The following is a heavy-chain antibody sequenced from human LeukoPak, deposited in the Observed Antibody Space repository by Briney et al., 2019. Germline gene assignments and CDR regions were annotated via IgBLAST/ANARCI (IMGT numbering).Heavy chain of an antibody. CDR1: GYTFTSYA. V-gene: IGHV1-3*01. J-gene: IGHJ4*02. Sequence: ASVKVSCKASGYTFTSYATHWVRQAPGQRLEWMGWINAGNGNTKYSQKFQGRVTITRDTSASTAYMELSSLRSEDTAVYYCARDLRPNCSSTSCYSLDYWGQGTLVTVSS. D-gene: IGHD2-2*01. CDR3: ARDLRPNCSSTSCYSLDY. CDR2: INAGNGNT.